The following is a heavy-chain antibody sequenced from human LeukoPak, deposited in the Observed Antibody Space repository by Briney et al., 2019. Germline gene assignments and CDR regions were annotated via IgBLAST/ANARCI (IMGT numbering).Heavy chain of an antibody. Sequence: GGSLRLSCAASGLTFSTSGMHWVRQAPGKGLEWVAFIQYDESDKYYADSVRGRLTISRDNSKNTLYPQMNSLRAEDTAVYYCAREGGIIVAGKFDSWGQGTLVTVSS. CDR2: IQYDESDK. V-gene: IGHV3-30*02. J-gene: IGHJ4*02. CDR3: AREGGIIVAGKFDS. D-gene: IGHD6-19*01. CDR1: GLTFSTSG.